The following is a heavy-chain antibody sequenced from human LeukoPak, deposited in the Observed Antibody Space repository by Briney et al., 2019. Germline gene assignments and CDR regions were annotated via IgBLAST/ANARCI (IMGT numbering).Heavy chain of an antibody. CDR1: GFTFDDYA. J-gene: IGHJ4*02. CDR3: VREAVGARRDFDF. V-gene: IGHV3-48*03. D-gene: IGHD1-26*01. Sequence: GGSLRLSCAASGFTFDDYAMHWVRQAPGKGLEWISFISSSGNTIYNADSVEGRFTISRDNAQRSLFLQMSNLRVEDTAMYYCVREAVGARRDFDFWGQGTLVTVSS. CDR2: ISSSGNTI.